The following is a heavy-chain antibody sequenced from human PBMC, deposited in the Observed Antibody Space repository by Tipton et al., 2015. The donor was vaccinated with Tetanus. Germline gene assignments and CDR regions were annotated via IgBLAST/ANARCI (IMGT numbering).Heavy chain of an antibody. D-gene: IGHD6-19*01. CDR1: GYSFTNYW. CDR2: IDPIDSYT. J-gene: IGHJ6*02. CDR3: AGINGEAVDECYYYYGLDV. Sequence: QLVQSGAEVKKPGESLRISCKGSGYSFTNYWINWVRQMPGKGLEWMGRIDPIDSYTDYSPSCQGHVTISADKSISTACLQWSSLKAADTAMYYCAGINGEAVDECYYYYGLDVWGQGTTGTVSS. V-gene: IGHV5-10-1*01.